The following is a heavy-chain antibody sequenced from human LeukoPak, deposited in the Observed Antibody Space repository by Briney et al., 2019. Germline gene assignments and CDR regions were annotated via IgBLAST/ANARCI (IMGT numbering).Heavy chain of an antibody. V-gene: IGHV3-21*01. Sequence: GGSLRHSCAGAGFDFSDYTMNWVRQSPERGLEWVSSISRSGRNIYYADSVKGRFTMSRDNAKNSFYLQMNGLRGDDTAVYYCASRVAATTWDYWGQGTLVTVSS. J-gene: IGHJ4*02. CDR2: ISRSGRNI. CDR3: ASRVAATTWDY. D-gene: IGHD1-26*01. CDR1: GFDFSDYT.